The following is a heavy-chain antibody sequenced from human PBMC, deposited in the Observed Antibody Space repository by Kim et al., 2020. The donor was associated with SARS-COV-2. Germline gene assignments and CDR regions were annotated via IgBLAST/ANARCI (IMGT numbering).Heavy chain of an antibody. D-gene: IGHD1-26*01. Sequence: VKGRFTISRDDSKNTLYLQMNSLKPEDTAVYYCTTGVGAKNYYYYMDVWGKGTTVTVSS. CDR3: TTGVGAKNYYYYMDV. V-gene: IGHV3-15*01. J-gene: IGHJ6*03.